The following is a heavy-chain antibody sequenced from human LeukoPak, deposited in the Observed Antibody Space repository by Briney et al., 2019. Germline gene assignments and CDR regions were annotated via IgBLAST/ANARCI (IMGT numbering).Heavy chain of an antibody. D-gene: IGHD3-3*01. Sequence: PGGSLRLSCAASGFTFSSYAMSWVRQAPGKGLEWVSAISGSGGSTYYADSVKGRFTISRDNSKNTLYLQMNSLRAEDTAAYYCAKDDFWSGSNYYYGMDVWGQGTTVTVSS. CDR3: AKDDFWSGSNYYYGMDV. CDR1: GFTFSSYA. J-gene: IGHJ6*02. V-gene: IGHV3-23*01. CDR2: ISGSGGST.